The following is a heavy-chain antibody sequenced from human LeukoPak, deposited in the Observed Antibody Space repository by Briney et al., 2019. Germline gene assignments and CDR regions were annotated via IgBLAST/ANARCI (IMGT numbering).Heavy chain of an antibody. D-gene: IGHD6-19*01. V-gene: IGHV2-70*11. CDR1: GFSLSTSGMC. J-gene: IGHJ4*02. Sequence: ESGPALVKPTQTLTLTCTFSGFSLSTSGMCVSWIRQPPRKALEWLARIDWDGDKWYSTSLKTRLTISKDTSKNQVVLTMTNMDPVDTATYYCARKGSAWNYFDYWGQGALVTVSS. CDR2: IDWDGDK. CDR3: ARKGSAWNYFDY.